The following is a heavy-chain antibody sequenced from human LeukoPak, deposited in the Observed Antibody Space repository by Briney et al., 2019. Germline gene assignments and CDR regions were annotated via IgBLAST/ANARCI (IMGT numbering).Heavy chain of an antibody. Sequence: GGSLRLSCAASGFTFNTFNMNWVRQAQGKGLEWVSSITSGGDYIYYADSVKGRFTTSRDNAKNSLSLQLNSLRVEDTAVYYCARGHYDVLAASYKWTPDYWGQGTLVTVSS. CDR2: ITSGGDYI. CDR1: GFTFNTFN. D-gene: IGHD3-9*01. J-gene: IGHJ4*02. CDR3: ARGHYDVLAASYKWTPDY. V-gene: IGHV3-21*01.